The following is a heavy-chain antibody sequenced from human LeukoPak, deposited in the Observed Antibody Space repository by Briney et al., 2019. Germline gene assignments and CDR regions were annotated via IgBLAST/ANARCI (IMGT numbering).Heavy chain of an antibody. Sequence: GGSLRLFCAASGFTFSDYYMSWIRQAAGKGLEWVSYISSSGSTIYYADSVKGRFTISRDNAKNSLYLQMNSLRAEDTAVYYCARERVGATGYFDYWGQGTLVTVSS. CDR3: ARERVGATGYFDY. V-gene: IGHV3-11*01. D-gene: IGHD1-26*01. CDR2: ISSSGSTI. CDR1: GFTFSDYY. J-gene: IGHJ4*02.